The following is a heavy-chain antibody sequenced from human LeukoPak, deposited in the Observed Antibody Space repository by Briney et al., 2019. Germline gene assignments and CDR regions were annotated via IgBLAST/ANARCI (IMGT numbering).Heavy chain of an antibody. CDR1: GFTFSGYW. CDR3: ARDQGIVVVPAANDY. V-gene: IGHV3-7*01. J-gene: IGHJ4*02. CDR2: IKKDGSDK. D-gene: IGHD2-2*01. Sequence: GSLRLSCAASGFTFSGYWMTWVRQAPGKGLEWVANIKKDGSDKYYVDSVRGRFTISKDNAKNSLYLQMNSLRAEDTAVYYCARDQGIVVVPAANDYWGQGTLVTVSS.